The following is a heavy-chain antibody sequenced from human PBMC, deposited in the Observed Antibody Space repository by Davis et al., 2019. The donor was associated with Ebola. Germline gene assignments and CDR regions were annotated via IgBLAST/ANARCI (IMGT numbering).Heavy chain of an antibody. J-gene: IGHJ4*02. Sequence: GGSLRLSCAASGFTFSSYSMNWVRQAPGKGLEWVSYISSSGSTIYYADSVKGRFTISRDNAKNSLYLQMNSLKTEDTAVYYCTSGITGTRGDYWGQGTLVTVSS. V-gene: IGHV3-48*04. CDR1: GFTFSSYS. D-gene: IGHD1-20*01. CDR3: TSGITGTRGDY. CDR2: ISSSGSTI.